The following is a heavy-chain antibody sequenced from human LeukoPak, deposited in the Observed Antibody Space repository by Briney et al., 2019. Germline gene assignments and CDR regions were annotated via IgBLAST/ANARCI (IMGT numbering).Heavy chain of an antibody. V-gene: IGHV4-34*01. Sequence: PSETLSLTCAVYGGSFSGYYWSWIRQPPGKGLEWIGEINQSGSTNYNPSLKSRVTISVDTSKNQFSLKLSSVTAADTAVYYCSIGPAPMVRGPLSYRKRLMDVWGKGTTVTVSS. CDR3: SIGPAPMVRGPLSYRKRLMDV. CDR2: INQSGST. J-gene: IGHJ6*04. D-gene: IGHD3-10*01. CDR1: GGSFSGYY.